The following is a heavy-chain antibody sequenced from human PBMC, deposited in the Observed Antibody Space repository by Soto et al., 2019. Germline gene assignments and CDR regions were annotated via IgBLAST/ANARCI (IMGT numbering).Heavy chain of an antibody. D-gene: IGHD2-21*02. CDR1: GGSISSGGYY. Sequence: QVQLQESGPGLVKPSQTLSLTCTVSGGSISSGGYYWSWIRQHPGKGLEWIGYIYYSGSTYYNPSLKSRVTKSVDTSKNQFSLKLSSVTAADTAVYYCARDRWLAYCGGDCHTFDPWGQGTLVTVSS. CDR2: IYYSGST. V-gene: IGHV4-31*03. J-gene: IGHJ5*02. CDR3: ARDRWLAYCGGDCHTFDP.